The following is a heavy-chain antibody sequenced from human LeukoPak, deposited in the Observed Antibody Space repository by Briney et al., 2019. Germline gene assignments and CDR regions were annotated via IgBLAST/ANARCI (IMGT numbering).Heavy chain of an antibody. CDR2: INPNSGGT. Sequence: ASVKVSCTASGYTFTGYYMHWVRQAPGQGLEWMGWINPNSGGTNYAQKFQGRVTMTRDTSISTAYMELSRLRSDDTAVYYCARELGYGPDKAFDIWGQGTMVTVSS. D-gene: IGHD3-10*01. J-gene: IGHJ3*02. CDR3: ARELGYGPDKAFDI. V-gene: IGHV1-2*02. CDR1: GYTFTGYY.